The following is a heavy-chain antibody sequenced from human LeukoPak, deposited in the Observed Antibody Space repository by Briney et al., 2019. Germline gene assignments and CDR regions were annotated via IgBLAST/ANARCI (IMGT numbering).Heavy chain of an antibody. J-gene: IGHJ4*02. V-gene: IGHV3-7*01. CDR2: IKQDGSEK. CDR1: GFTFSSYW. CDR3: AREVGDYGDYLDY. Sequence: QSGGSLRLSCAASGFTFSSYWMSWVRQAPGKGLEWVANIKQDGSEKYYVDSVKGRFTISRDNAKNSLYLQMNSLRAEDTAAYYCAREVGDYGDYLDYWGQGPLVTVSS. D-gene: IGHD4-17*01.